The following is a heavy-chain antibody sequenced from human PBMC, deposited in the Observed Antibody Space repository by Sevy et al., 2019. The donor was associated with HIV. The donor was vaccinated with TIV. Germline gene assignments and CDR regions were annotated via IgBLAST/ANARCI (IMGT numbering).Heavy chain of an antibody. CDR1: GFTFSDYY. V-gene: IGHV3-11*01. J-gene: IGHJ4*02. CDR2: ISISGNTI. D-gene: IGHD3-16*01. CDR3: ARDPYAGLRTFDY. Sequence: GGSLRLSCAASGFTFSDYYMSWIRQAPGKGLEWVSYISISGNTIYYADSVKGRFTISRDNAKHSLYLQMNSLRAEDTAIYYCARDPYAGLRTFDYWGQGTLVTVSS.